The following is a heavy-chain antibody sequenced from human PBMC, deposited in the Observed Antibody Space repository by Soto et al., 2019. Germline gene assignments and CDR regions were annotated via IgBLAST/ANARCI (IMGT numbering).Heavy chain of an antibody. D-gene: IGHD3-3*01. Sequence: WGSLKLSCSASGFTFTIYAMCWVRQAPGRGLEWVSAVSSSGANTYHSDFVKGRFTISRDNSKSTLYLQMNSLRAEDTAVYYCAKESYDFWSGYSNWFDPWGQGNLVTVSS. CDR1: GFTFTIYA. V-gene: IGHV3-23*01. CDR3: AKESYDFWSGYSNWFDP. J-gene: IGHJ5*02. CDR2: VSSSGANT.